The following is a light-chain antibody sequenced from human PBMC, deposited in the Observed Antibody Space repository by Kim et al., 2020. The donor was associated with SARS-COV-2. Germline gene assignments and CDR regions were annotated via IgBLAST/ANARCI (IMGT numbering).Light chain of an antibody. CDR2: GAS. V-gene: IGKV3-15*01. Sequence: VSPGESATISCRASHVVSDNFAWYQQRPGQAPRLLIYGASTRATGIPARFSGSGSGTEFTLTISSLQSEDFAVYYCQQYNNWPYTFGQGTKLEIK. CDR3: QQYNNWPYT. J-gene: IGKJ2*01. CDR1: HVVSDN.